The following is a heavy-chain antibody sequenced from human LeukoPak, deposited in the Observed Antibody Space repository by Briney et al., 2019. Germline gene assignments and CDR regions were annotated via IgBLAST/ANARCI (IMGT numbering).Heavy chain of an antibody. CDR3: ARGAPVVVPSDYGPGYFRL. J-gene: IGHJ1*01. CDR2: INPSDDST. CDR1: GYTFNSSY. V-gene: IGHV1-46*02. Sequence: ASVKVSCKASGYTFNSSYMHWVRQAPGQGLEWMGIINPSDDSTRYAQKFQGRVTMTRDTSTSTVYMELSSLRSEDTAVYYCARGAPVVVPSDYGPGYFRLWGQGTLVTVSS. D-gene: IGHD2-21*01.